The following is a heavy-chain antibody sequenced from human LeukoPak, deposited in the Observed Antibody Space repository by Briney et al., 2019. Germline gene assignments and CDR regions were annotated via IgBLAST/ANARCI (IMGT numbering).Heavy chain of an antibody. D-gene: IGHD3-22*01. CDR1: GYSFTKYF. V-gene: IGHV1-46*01. J-gene: IGHJ4*02. CDR3: ASGGYYDSSGP. Sequence: ASVKVSCKASGYSFTKYFIHWVRQAPGQGLEWMGVINPSDGTTGDAQRFQGRVTMTMDTSTSTIYMELSSLTSDDTAVYFCASGGYYDSSGPWGQGTLVTVSS. CDR2: INPSDGTT.